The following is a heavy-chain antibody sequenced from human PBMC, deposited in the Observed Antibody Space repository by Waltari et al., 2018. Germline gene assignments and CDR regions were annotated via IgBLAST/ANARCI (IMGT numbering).Heavy chain of an antibody. V-gene: IGHV3-23*01. Sequence: EAHLWESGGGLVQPGGSLRVSCAASGFTVSSYAMSWVRQAPGKGLEGVSEISGTGSNTYDADSVKGRFTISKDNSKNILYLQMDSLRAEDTAVYYCARDGYNWIAFDVWGQGVLVTVSS. CDR1: GFTVSSYA. CDR3: ARDGYNWIAFDV. J-gene: IGHJ4*02. CDR2: ISGTGSNT. D-gene: IGHD5-12*01.